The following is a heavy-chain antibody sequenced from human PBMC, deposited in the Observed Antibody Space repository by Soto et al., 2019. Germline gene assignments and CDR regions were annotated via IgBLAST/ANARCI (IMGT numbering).Heavy chain of an antibody. CDR2: IYYSGST. CDR1: GGSISSSNW. V-gene: IGHV4-4*02. CDR3: ARELRLGDYFDY. D-gene: IGHD3-10*01. J-gene: IGHJ4*02. Sequence: SETLSLTCAVSGGSISSSNWWSWVRQPPGKGLEWIGYIYYSGSTYYNPSLKSRVTISVDTSKNQFSLKLSSVTAADTAVYYCARELRLGDYFDYWGQGTLVTVSS.